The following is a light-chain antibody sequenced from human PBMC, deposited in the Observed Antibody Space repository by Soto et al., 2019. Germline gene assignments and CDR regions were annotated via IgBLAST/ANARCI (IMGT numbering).Light chain of an antibody. V-gene: IGKV1-39*01. CDR3: QHSYSTPT. CDR1: QSISSY. J-gene: IGKJ1*01. CDR2: AAS. Sequence: DIQMTQSPSSLSASVGDRVTITCRASQSISSYLNWYQQKPGKAPKLLIYAASSLQSGVPSRFSGSGSGTDSPLTISSLQPEDFATYYRQHSYSTPTFGQGTKVEIK.